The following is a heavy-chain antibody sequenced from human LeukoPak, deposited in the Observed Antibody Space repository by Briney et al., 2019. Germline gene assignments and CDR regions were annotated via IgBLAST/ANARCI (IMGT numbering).Heavy chain of an antibody. CDR3: AKTHLGYKAAADY. V-gene: IGHV3-23*01. CDR2: ISGSGGST. CDR1: GFTFSSYA. Sequence: GGSLRLSCAASGFTFSSYAMSWVRQAPGKGLEWVSAISGSGGSTYYADSVKGRSTISRDNSKNTLYLQMNSLRAEDTAVYYCAKTHLGYKAAADYWGQGTLVTVSS. D-gene: IGHD6-13*01. J-gene: IGHJ4*02.